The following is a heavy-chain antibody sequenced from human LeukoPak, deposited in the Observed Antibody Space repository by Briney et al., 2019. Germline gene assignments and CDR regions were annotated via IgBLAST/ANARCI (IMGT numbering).Heavy chain of an antibody. CDR1: GFTFSSYA. CDR3: ARIAISGSGWFPPSFDPRPFDY. D-gene: IGHD3-10*01. J-gene: IGHJ4*02. Sequence: GGSLRLSCAASGFTFSSYAMSWVRQAPGKGLEWVSAISGSGGSTYYADSVKGRFTISRDNSKNTLYLQMNSLRAEDTAVYYCARIAISGSGWFPPSFDPRPFDYWGQGTLVTVSS. V-gene: IGHV3-23*01. CDR2: ISGSGGST.